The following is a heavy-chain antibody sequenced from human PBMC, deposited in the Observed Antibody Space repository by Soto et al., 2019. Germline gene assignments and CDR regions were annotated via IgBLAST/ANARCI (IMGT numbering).Heavy chain of an antibody. J-gene: IGHJ6*02. CDR2: IDCGKGDT. D-gene: IGHD3-22*01. V-gene: IGHV1-3*01. Sequence: QVQFVQSGAEVKRPGASVTVSCETSGSSFRTLTIYWVRQVPGQGLEWLGWIDCGKGDTQYSEKFEDRVTFTMDVSASSGYLEMRSLGSEDSATDYCAGGSQVTGFHYDGIDIWGPGTTVTVSS. CDR1: GSSFRTLT. CDR3: AGGSQVTGFHYDGIDI.